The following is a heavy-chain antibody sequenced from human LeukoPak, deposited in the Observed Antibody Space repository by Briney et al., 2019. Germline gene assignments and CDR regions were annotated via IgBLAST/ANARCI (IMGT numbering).Heavy chain of an antibody. Sequence: PGGSLRLSCAASGFTFSSYAMSWVRQAPGKGLEWVSAISGSGGSTYYADSVKGRFTISRDNSKNTVYLQMNSLRAEDTAIYYCAKDSWKTVPAASDYWGQGTLVTVSS. J-gene: IGHJ4*02. D-gene: IGHD2-2*01. CDR2: ISGSGGST. CDR1: GFTFSSYA. CDR3: AKDSWKTVPAASDY. V-gene: IGHV3-23*01.